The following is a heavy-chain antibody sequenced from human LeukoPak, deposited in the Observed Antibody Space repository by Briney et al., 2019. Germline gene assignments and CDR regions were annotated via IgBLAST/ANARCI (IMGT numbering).Heavy chain of an antibody. CDR2: ISSGGST. D-gene: IGHD2-15*01. V-gene: IGHV3-53*01. CDR1: GFTVSSNY. J-gene: IGHJ3*02. Sequence: GGSLRLSCAASGFTVSSNYMSWVRQAPGKGLEWVSVISSGGSTYYADSVKGRFTISRDNPKNTLYLQMNSLRVEDTAVYYCAREIYCSASSCTGGVFDIWGQGTMVSVSS. CDR3: AREIYCSASSCTGGVFDI.